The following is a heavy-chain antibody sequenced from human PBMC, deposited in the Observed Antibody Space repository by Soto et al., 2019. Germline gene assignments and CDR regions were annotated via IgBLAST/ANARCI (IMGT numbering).Heavy chain of an antibody. V-gene: IGHV2-5*02. Sequence: QITLKESGPTLVKPTQTLTLTCTFSGFSLSTGGVGVSWIRQPPGKALEWLALIYWDDDKRYSPFLKSRLTITKDTSNNQVVLTMTDMDPVDTASYFCAHYSYASSGYPNGFDPWGQGILVTVSS. J-gene: IGHJ5*02. CDR1: GFSLSTGGVG. D-gene: IGHD3-22*01. CDR3: AHYSYASSGYPNGFDP. CDR2: IYWDDDK.